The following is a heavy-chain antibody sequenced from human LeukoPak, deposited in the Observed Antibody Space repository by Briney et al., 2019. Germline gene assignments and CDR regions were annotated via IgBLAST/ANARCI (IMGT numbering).Heavy chain of an antibody. CDR3: APRGNSYWFDP. J-gene: IGHJ5*02. D-gene: IGHD3-10*01. Sequence: SETLSLTCAVYGGSFSGYYWSWIRQPPGKGLEWIGEINHSGSTNYNPSLKSRVTISVDTSKNQFSLKLSSVTAADTAVYYCAPRGNSYWFDPWGQGTLDTVSS. CDR1: GGSFSGYY. CDR2: INHSGST. V-gene: IGHV4-34*01.